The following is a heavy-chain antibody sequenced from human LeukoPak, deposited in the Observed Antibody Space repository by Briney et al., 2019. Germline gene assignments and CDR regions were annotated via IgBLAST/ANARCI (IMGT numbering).Heavy chain of an antibody. V-gene: IGHV1-18*01. CDR1: GYTFTSYG. CDR3: ARDGILGYWSAWAFFDY. Sequence: ASVKVSCKASGYTFTSYGISWVRQAPGQGLEWMGWISAYNGNTNYAQKLQGRVTMTTDTSTSTAYMELRSLRSDGTAVYYCARDGILGYWSAWAFFDYWGQGTLVTVSS. J-gene: IGHJ4*02. CDR2: ISAYNGNT. D-gene: IGHD2-15*01.